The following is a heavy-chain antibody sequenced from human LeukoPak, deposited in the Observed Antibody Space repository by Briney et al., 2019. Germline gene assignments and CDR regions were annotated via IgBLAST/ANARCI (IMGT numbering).Heavy chain of an antibody. Sequence: PGRSLRLSCAASGFTFSSYWMSWVRQAPGKGLEWVANIKQDGSEKYYVDSVKGRFTISRDNAKNSLYLQMNSLRAEDTAVYYCARVTGYCSSTSCPGGDWFDPWGQGTLVTVSS. J-gene: IGHJ5*02. CDR2: IKQDGSEK. D-gene: IGHD2-2*01. CDR1: GFTFSSYW. CDR3: ARVTGYCSSTSCPGGDWFDP. V-gene: IGHV3-7*01.